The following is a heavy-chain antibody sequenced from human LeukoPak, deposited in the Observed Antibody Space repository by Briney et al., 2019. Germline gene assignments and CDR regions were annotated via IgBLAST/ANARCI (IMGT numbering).Heavy chain of an antibody. CDR1: GFTFDDYA. D-gene: IGHD3-22*01. CDR3: AKDGGYYDSSGYYYPGAFDI. Sequence: PGRSLGLSCAASGFTFDDYAMHWVRQAPGKGLEWVSGISWNSGSIGYADSVKGRFTISRDNAKNSLYLQMNSLRAEDMALYYCAKDGGYYDSSGYYYPGAFDIWGQGTMVTVSS. V-gene: IGHV3-9*03. J-gene: IGHJ3*02. CDR2: ISWNSGSI.